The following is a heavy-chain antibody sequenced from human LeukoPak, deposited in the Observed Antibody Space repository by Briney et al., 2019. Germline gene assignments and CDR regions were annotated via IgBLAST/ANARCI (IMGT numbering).Heavy chain of an antibody. V-gene: IGHV3-30*09. CDR1: GFTFSSYA. D-gene: IGHD1-26*01. Sequence: PGGSLRLSCAASGFTFSSYAFHWVRQAPGQGLEWVAITSYDGNNKYYADSVKGRFAVSRDNSKNTLYLQMNSLRADDTAVYYCAREILRDGSYLIEDWGQGILVTVSP. J-gene: IGHJ4*02. CDR3: AREILRDGSYLIED. CDR2: TSYDGNNK.